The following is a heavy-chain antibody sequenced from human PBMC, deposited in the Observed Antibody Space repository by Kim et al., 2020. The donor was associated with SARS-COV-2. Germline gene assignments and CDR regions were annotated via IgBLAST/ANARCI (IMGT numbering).Heavy chain of an antibody. J-gene: IGHJ6*03. Sequence: ASVKVSCKASGYTFTSYDINWVRQATGQGLEWMGWMNPNSGNTGYAQKFQGRVTMTRNTSISTAYMELSSLRSEDTAVYYCARGSAPVDFWSGYFRFYYYYMDVWGKGTTVTVSS. CDR2: MNPNSGNT. CDR1: GYTFTSYD. V-gene: IGHV1-8*01. CDR3: ARGSAPVDFWSGYFRFYYYYMDV. D-gene: IGHD3-3*01.